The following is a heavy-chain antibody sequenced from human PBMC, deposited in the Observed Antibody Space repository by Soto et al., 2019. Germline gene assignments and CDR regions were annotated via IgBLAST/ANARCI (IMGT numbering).Heavy chain of an antibody. CDR1: GASISSGDYF. Sequence: SETLSLTCTVSGASISSGDYFWSWIRQSPGKGVEWLGYIYDSGRSYYNPSLQSRVTMSVDTSKNQFSLKLSSVTAADTAVYYCSREKGYISGPKNFDYWGQGTLVTVSS. J-gene: IGHJ4*02. V-gene: IGHV4-30-4*01. CDR3: SREKGYISGPKNFDY. D-gene: IGHD5-12*01. CDR2: IYDSGRS.